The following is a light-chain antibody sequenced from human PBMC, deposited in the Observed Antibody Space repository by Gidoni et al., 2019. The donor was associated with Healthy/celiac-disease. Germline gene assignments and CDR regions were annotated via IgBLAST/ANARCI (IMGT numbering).Light chain of an antibody. CDR1: QSVSSSY. V-gene: IGKV3-20*01. CDR2: GAS. Sequence: EIVLTQAPGNLSLSPGERATLSCRASQSVSSSYLDWYQQKPGQAPRLLIYGASSRATGIPDRFSGSGSGTDFTLTISRLEPEDFAVYYCQRYGSSPPAYTSGQGTKLEIK. CDR3: QRYGSSPPAYT. J-gene: IGKJ2*01.